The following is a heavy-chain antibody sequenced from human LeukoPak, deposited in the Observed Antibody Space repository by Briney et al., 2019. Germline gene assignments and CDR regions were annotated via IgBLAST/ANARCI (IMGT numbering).Heavy chain of an antibody. J-gene: IGHJ4*02. V-gene: IGHV3-7*01. D-gene: IGHD3-16*01. CDR2: IKQDGSAK. CDR3: AKGFM. Sequence: GGSLRLSCAASGFTFSINWMSWVRQAPGKGLEWVASIKQDGSAKYYMDSVKGRFTISRDNAKNSLSLQMNSLRGEHTGVYYCAKGFMWGQGTLVTVSS. CDR1: GFTFSINW.